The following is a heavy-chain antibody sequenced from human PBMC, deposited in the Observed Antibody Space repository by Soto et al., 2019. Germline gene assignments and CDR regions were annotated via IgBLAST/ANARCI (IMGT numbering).Heavy chain of an antibody. CDR1: GYTFTGYY. D-gene: IGHD3-9*01. V-gene: IGHV1-2*04. J-gene: IGHJ6*03. CDR2: INPNSGGT. Sequence: GASVKVSCKASGYTFTGYYMHWVRQAPGQRLEWMGWINPNSGGTNYAQKFQGWVTMTRDTSISTAYMELSRLRSDDTAVYYCARDAAENYYDILTGYYTDYYYYYMDVWGKGTTVTVSS. CDR3: ARDAAENYYDILTGYYTDYYYYYMDV.